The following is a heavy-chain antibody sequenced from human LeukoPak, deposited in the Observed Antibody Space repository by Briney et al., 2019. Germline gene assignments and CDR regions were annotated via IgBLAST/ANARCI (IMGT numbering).Heavy chain of an antibody. J-gene: IGHJ4*02. Sequence: SETLSLTCTVSGGSISSNYWSWIRQPPGKGLEWIGYIFYSGSTNYNPSLKSRVTISVDTSKNQFSLGLSSVTAADTAVYYCARGPTRYYFDCWGQGTLVTVSS. CDR3: ARGPTRYYFDC. CDR2: IFYSGST. V-gene: IGHV4-59*01. D-gene: IGHD4-17*01. CDR1: GGSISSNY.